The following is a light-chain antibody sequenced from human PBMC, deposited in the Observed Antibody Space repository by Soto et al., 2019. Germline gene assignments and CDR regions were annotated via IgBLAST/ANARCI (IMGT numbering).Light chain of an antibody. CDR1: QSVPNNY. Sequence: IALTQSPGTLSLSPGDRATLSSRARQSVPNNYIAWYQQKPRQAPRLLIYGASRRATGIPDRFSGSGSGTDFTLTINRLAPEDSAMYYCQQYGSSPYNFGQGSKLEIK. CDR3: QQYGSSPYN. J-gene: IGKJ2*01. V-gene: IGKV3-20*01. CDR2: GAS.